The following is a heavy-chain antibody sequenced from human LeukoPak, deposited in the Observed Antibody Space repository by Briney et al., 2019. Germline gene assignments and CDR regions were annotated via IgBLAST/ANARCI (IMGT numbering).Heavy chain of an antibody. Sequence: GGSLRLSCSASGFTVSSHYMSWVRQAPGKGLEWVSVIYSGGSTYYADSVKGRFTISRDNSKNTLYLQMNSLRTEDTAVYYCAKIHDYWGQGTLVTVSS. CDR2: IYSGGST. V-gene: IGHV3-66*02. CDR1: GFTVSSHY. D-gene: IGHD5-18*01. CDR3: AKIHDY. J-gene: IGHJ4*02.